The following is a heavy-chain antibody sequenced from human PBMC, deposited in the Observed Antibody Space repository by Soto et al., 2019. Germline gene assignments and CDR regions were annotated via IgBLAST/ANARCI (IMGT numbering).Heavy chain of an antibody. CDR1: GGTFSSYA. V-gene: IGHV1-69*13. CDR3: ARDRRPGVDFWSGYYSLGHYYYYGMDV. D-gene: IGHD3-3*01. CDR2: IIPIFGTA. J-gene: IGHJ6*02. Sequence: ASVKVSCKASGGTFSSYAISWVRQAPGQGLEWMGGIIPIFGTANYAQKFQGRVTITADESTSTAYMELSSLRSEDTAVYYCARDRRPGVDFWSGYYSLGHYYYYGMDVWGQGNAVTVSS.